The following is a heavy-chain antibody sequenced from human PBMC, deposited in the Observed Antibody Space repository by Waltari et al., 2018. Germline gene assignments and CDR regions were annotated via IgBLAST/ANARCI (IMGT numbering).Heavy chain of an antibody. CDR1: GFAFSAYW. CDR2: TKPDGSET. V-gene: IGHV3-7*03. D-gene: IGHD3-10*01. J-gene: IGHJ4*02. Sequence: EVQLVESGGDLVQPGGALRLSCAASGFAFSAYWMAGPRQMPGKGLEWLTNTKPDGSETYYLDSLRGRFPTSRDNAKNSLYLQMNSLRTEDTAVYYCARDSGDKTIDFWGLGTLVTVST. CDR3: ARDSGDKTIDF.